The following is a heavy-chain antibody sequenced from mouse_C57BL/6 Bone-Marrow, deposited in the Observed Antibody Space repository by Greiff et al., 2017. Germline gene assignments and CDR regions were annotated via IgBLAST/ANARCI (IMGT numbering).Heavy chain of an antibody. D-gene: IGHD3-1*01. Sequence: EVQLVESGGGLVQPKGSLKLSCAASGFSFNTYAMNWVRQAPGKGLEWVARIRSKSNNYATYYADSVKDRFTISRDDSESMLYLQMNNLKTEDTAMYYCVRQARDGYYFDYWGQGTTLTVSS. J-gene: IGHJ2*01. CDR2: IRSKSNNYAT. V-gene: IGHV10-1*01. CDR1: GFSFNTYA. CDR3: VRQARDGYYFDY.